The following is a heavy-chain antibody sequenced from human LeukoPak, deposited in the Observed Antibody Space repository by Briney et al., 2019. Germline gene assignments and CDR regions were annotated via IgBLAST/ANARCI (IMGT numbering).Heavy chain of an antibody. D-gene: IGHD6-6*01. CDR1: GFTFDDYG. CDR2: INWNGGSI. V-gene: IGHV3-20*04. Sequence: GGSLRLSCAASGFTFDDYGMSWVRQAPGKGLEWVSGINWNGGSIGYADSVKGRFTISRDNAKNSPYLQMNSLGAEDTALYYCACEYSRSHVSDFWGQGALVTVSS. J-gene: IGHJ4*02. CDR3: ACEYSRSHVSDF.